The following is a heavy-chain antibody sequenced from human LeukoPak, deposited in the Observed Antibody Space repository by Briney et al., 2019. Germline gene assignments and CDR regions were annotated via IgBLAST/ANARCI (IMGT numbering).Heavy chain of an antibody. D-gene: IGHD3-10*01. CDR3: AREVYYGSGSYLFDY. CDR2: IYYSGST. V-gene: IGHV4-59*11. Sequence: SETLSLTCTVSGGSISSHYWSWIRQPPGKGLEWIGYIYYSGSTNYNPSLKSRVTISVDTSKNQFSLKLSSVTAADTAVYYCAREVYYGSGSYLFDYWGQGTLVTVSS. CDR1: GGSISSHY. J-gene: IGHJ4*02.